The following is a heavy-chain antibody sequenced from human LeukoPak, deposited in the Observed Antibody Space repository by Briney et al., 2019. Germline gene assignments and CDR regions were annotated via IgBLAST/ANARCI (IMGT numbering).Heavy chain of an antibody. J-gene: IGHJ6*03. Sequence: SSETLSLTCTVSGGSISSHYWSWIRQPPGKGLEWIGYIYYSGSTNYNPSLKSRVTISVDTSKNQFSLKLSSVTAADTAVYYCARAMCSSTSCYIYYSMDVWGKGTTVTVSS. CDR3: ARAMCSSTSCYIYYSMDV. CDR1: GGSISSHY. D-gene: IGHD2-2*01. CDR2: IYYSGST. V-gene: IGHV4-59*11.